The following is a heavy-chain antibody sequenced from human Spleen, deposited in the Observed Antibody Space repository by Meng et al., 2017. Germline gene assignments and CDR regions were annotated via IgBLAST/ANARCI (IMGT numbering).Heavy chain of an antibody. CDR2: INHKSGDT. J-gene: IGHJ4*02. Sequence: ASVKVFCKPSGYNFPDYYIHWVRRAPGQGLVWMGRINHKSGDTHYAQKYQARVTMTGETSISTAYMELSGLRSDDTAMYYCARDEDISAAGKLFGDYWGQGTLVTVSS. V-gene: IGHV1-2*06. CDR1: GYNFPDYY. CDR3: ARDEDISAAGKLFGDY. D-gene: IGHD6-25*01.